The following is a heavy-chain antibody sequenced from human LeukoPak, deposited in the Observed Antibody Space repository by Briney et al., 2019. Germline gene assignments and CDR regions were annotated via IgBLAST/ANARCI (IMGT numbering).Heavy chain of an antibody. CDR3: ARAVPGVVPAENWFDP. CDR2: IYHSGST. CDR1: GGSISSGGYS. D-gene: IGHD2-2*01. Sequence: SQTLSLTCAVSGGSISSGGYSWSWIRQPPGKGLEWIGYIYHSGSTYYNPSLKSRVTISVDRSKNQFSLKLSSVTAADTAVYYCARAVPGVVPAENWFDPWGQGTLVTVSS. J-gene: IGHJ5*02. V-gene: IGHV4-30-2*01.